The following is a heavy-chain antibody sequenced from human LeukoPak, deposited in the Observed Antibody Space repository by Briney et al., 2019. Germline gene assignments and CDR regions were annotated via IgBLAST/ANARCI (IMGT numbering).Heavy chain of an antibody. CDR2: NYSSGST. CDR1: AGSISSGDYY. J-gene: IGHJ4*02. Sequence: SETLALNCNVSAGSISSGDYYWSWIRQPPGKGLPWIGNNYSSGSTYYNLSLKNRVTISVDTSKNQFSLHLHTVTAADTAEHYRARVPPPSYYYDSSGYLGFDYWGQGTLVTVSA. V-gene: IGHV4-30-4*01. CDR3: ARVPPPSYYYDSSGYLGFDY. D-gene: IGHD3-22*01.